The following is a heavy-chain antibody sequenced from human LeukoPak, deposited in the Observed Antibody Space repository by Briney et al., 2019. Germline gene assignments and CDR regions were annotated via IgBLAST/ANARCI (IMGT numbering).Heavy chain of an antibody. V-gene: IGHV3-53*01. D-gene: IGHD3-3*02. CDR1: GFTVSTNY. CDR2: LYSGSST. Sequence: GGSLRLSCAASGFTVSTNYMNWVRQAPGKGLEWVSILYSGSSTYYADSVEGRFIVYRDSSKNTLSLHMNDLRAEDTAVYYCARVGDHFHWYLDLWGRGTLVTVSS. J-gene: IGHJ2*01. CDR3: ARVGDHFHWYLDL.